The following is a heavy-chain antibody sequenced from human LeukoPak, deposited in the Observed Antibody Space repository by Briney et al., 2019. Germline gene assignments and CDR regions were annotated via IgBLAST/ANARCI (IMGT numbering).Heavy chain of an antibody. Sequence: PGGSLRLSCAASGFTFDDYGMSWVRQAPGKGLEWVSSISSSSRYIYYTDSVKGRFTISRDNAKNSLYLQMNSLRAEDTAVYYCARDLSVGSKPDLGFDYWGQGTLVTVSS. J-gene: IGHJ4*02. D-gene: IGHD1-26*01. CDR3: ARDLSVGSKPDLGFDY. CDR2: ISSSSRYI. V-gene: IGHV3-21*01. CDR1: GFTFDDYG.